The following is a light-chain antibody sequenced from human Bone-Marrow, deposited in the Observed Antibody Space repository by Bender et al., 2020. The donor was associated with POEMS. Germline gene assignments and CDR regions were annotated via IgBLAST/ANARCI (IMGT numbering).Light chain of an antibody. J-gene: IGLJ1*01. Sequence: QSALTQPASVSGSPGQSITISCTGPDGGGGEYDYVSWYQQHPGKAPKLIIYEVNQRPSGVPDRFSGSKSGNTASLTVSRLQAEDEAEYYCATWDDTLSGYVFGIGTTVTVL. CDR3: ATWDDTLSGYV. CDR2: EVN. CDR1: DGGGGEYDY. V-gene: IGLV2-14*03.